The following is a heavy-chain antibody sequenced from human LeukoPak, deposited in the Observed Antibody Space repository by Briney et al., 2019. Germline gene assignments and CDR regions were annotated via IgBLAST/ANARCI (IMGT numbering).Heavy chain of an antibody. Sequence: GGSLRLSCAASGFTVSNNYMIWVRQAPGKGLEWVSVIYSGGSTYYSDSVKGRFTISRDNSKNTVYLQMNSLRAEDAAVYYCARDTGDYWGQGTLVTVSS. CDR2: IYSGGST. V-gene: IGHV3-53*01. CDR3: ARDTGDY. J-gene: IGHJ4*02. D-gene: IGHD2-8*02. CDR1: GFTVSNNY.